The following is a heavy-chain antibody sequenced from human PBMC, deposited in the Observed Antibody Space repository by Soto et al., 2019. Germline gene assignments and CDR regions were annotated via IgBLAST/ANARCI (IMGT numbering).Heavy chain of an antibody. CDR1: GGSISRSNW. CDR3: ASKVDTTLGD. V-gene: IGHV4-4*02. Sequence: QVQLQESGPGLVRPSGTLSLTCAVSGGSISRSNWWTWVRQPPGKGLEWIGEIYHSGSTNYNPSLKPRVTFSVDKSKNQFSLRLTSVTAADTAVYYCASKVDTTLGDWGQGTLVTVSS. D-gene: IGHD5-18*01. J-gene: IGHJ4*02. CDR2: IYHSGST.